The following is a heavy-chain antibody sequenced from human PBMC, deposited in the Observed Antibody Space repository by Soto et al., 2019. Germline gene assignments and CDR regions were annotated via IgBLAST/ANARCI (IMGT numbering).Heavy chain of an antibody. J-gene: IGHJ4*02. CDR2: ISSDGRET. Sequence: GGSLRLSCAASGFTFSDFWMNWVRQAPEKGLEWVAYISSDGRETNHVASVKGRFTISRDNAKNSLYLQMNSLRAEDTAVYYCARWPRLLDSWGQGTLVTVST. CDR1: GFTFSDFW. V-gene: IGHV3-7*01. D-gene: IGHD6-6*01. CDR3: ARWPRLLDS.